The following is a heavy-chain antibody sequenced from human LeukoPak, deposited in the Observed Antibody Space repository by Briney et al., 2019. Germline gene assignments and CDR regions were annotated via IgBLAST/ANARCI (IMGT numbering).Heavy chain of an antibody. V-gene: IGHV3-33*06. CDR1: GFTFSGYA. Sequence: GGSLRLSCAASGFTFSGYAMHWVRQAPGKGLEWVAVIWYDGTNKYYPDSVKGRFTISRDNSKNTLNLQMNSLRAEDTAIYYCAKARAGDITAAFNYWGQGTLVTVSS. CDR3: AKARAGDITAAFNY. J-gene: IGHJ4*02. CDR2: IWYDGTNK. D-gene: IGHD6-13*01.